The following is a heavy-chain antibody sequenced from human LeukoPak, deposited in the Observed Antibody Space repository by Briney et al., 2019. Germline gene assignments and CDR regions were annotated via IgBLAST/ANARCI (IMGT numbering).Heavy chain of an antibody. J-gene: IGHJ4*02. CDR1: GFTFSNYA. CDR2: ISGSGGST. V-gene: IGHV3-23*01. D-gene: IGHD1-26*01. Sequence: GGSLRLSCAASGFTFSNYAMSWVRQAPGKGLEWVSGISGSGGSTYYADSVKGRFTISRDNSKNTLYLQMNSLRVEDMAVYYCAKDGVGAYDYWGQGTLVTVSS. CDR3: AKDGVGAYDY.